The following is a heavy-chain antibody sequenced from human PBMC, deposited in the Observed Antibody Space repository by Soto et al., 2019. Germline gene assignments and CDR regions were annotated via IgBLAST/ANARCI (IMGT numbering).Heavy chain of an antibody. CDR3: AKALTYYYDSSGYYKHYYGMDV. J-gene: IGHJ6*02. D-gene: IGHD3-22*01. CDR2: ISGSGGST. CDR1: GFTFSSYA. V-gene: IGHV3-23*01. Sequence: HPGGSLRLSCAASGFTFSSYAMSWVRQAPGKGLEWVSAISGSGGSTYYADSVKGRFTISRDNSKNTLYLQMNSLRAEDTAVYYCAKALTYYYDSSGYYKHYYGMDVWGQGTTVTVSS.